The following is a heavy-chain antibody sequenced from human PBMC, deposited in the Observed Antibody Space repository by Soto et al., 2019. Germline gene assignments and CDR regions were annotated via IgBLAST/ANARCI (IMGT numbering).Heavy chain of an antibody. Sequence: EVQVLESGGGLEQPGGSLRLSCAASGFTFRSYVMSWVRQAPGKGLEWVSSISGSGGNRYYADSVKGRLTISRDNSNNTVYLQVDSLRAEDTAIYYCARFRSGIGWDFWGQGTXXTVSS. J-gene: IGHJ4*02. CDR3: ARFRSGIGWDF. CDR1: GFTFRSYV. D-gene: IGHD2-15*01. CDR2: ISGSGGNR. V-gene: IGHV3-23*01.